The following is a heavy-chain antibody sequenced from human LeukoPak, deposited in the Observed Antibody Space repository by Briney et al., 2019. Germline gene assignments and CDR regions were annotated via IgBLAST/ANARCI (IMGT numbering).Heavy chain of an antibody. CDR3: ARDENYYDSSGWSMVGMDV. CDR1: GYTFTSYG. J-gene: IGHJ6*02. CDR2: ISAYNGNT. V-gene: IGHV1-18*01. Sequence: ASVTVSCKASGYTFTSYGISWVRQAPGQGLEWMGWISAYNGNTNYAQKLQGRVTMTTDTSTSTAYVELRSLRSDDTAVYYCARDENYYDSSGWSMVGMDVWGQGTTVTVSS. D-gene: IGHD3-22*01.